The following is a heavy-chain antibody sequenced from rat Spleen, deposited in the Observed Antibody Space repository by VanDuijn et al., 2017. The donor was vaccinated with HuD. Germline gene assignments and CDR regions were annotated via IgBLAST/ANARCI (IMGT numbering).Heavy chain of an antibody. D-gene: IGHD1-4*01. J-gene: IGHJ3*01. CDR2: ISSGGGST. CDR3: ATAGTRVSRFAY. Sequence: EVQLVETGGGLVQPGRSLKLSCAASGFTFSSFPMAWVRQAPKKGLEWVASISSGGGSTHYGDSVKGRFTISRDHAKNTLYLQMDSLRSEDTATYHCATAGTRVSRFAYWGQGTLVTVSS. V-gene: IGHV5S13*01. CDR1: GFTFSSFP.